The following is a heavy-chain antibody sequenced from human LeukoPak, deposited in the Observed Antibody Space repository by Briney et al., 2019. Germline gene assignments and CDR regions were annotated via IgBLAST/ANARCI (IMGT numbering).Heavy chain of an antibody. D-gene: IGHD1-26*01. Sequence: SETLSLTCTVSGGSISSSSYYWGWIRQPPGKGLEWIGSIYYSGSTYYNPSLKSRVTISVDTSKNQFSLKLSSVTAADTAVYYCARGPSDDYYYYYYMDVWGKGTTVTVSS. CDR1: GGSISSSSYY. CDR3: ARGPSDDYYYYYYMDV. J-gene: IGHJ6*03. V-gene: IGHV4-39*07. CDR2: IYYSGST.